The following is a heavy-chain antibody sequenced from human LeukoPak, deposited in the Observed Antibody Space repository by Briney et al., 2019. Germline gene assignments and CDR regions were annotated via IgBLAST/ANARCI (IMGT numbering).Heavy chain of an antibody. D-gene: IGHD6-19*01. CDR1: GDSVSSKNGA. CDR3: ARDLGTSGWYTFDF. CDR2: TYYRSKWYD. V-gene: IGHV6-1*01. J-gene: IGHJ5*01. Sequence: SQTLSLTCAISGDSVSSKNGAWNWIRQSPSRGLGWLGRTYYRSKWYDGYADSVKGRITISPDTSKNQFSLHVYSVTPEDTAVYYCARDLGTSGWYTFDFWGQGTLVTVSS.